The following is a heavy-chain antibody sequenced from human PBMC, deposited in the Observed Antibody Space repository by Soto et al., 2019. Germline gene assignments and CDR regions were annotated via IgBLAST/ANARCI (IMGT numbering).Heavy chain of an antibody. CDR3: TRDRGYPDSFDL. CDR2: MYYSGST. J-gene: IGHJ3*01. D-gene: IGHD3-10*01. Sequence: PSVTLSVTWTVSGGSIISGNCCWSWNRQPPGRGLEWIGYMYYSGSTNYKPSLKSRVTISVDKSKNHFSLNLKSVTAADTAVYYCTRDRGYPDSFDLWGQGTMVTVS. V-gene: IGHV4-30-4*01. CDR1: GGSIISGNCC.